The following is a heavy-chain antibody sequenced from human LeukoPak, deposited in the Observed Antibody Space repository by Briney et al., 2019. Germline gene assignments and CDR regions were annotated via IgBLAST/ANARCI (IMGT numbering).Heavy chain of an antibody. J-gene: IGHJ5*02. V-gene: IGHV3-23*01. D-gene: IGHD3-22*01. CDR3: AKVLGYYDTPNWFDP. Sequence: PGGSLRLSCAASGFTFSSYGMSWVRQAPGKGLEWVSAISGSGGSTYYADSVKGRFTISRDNSKNTLYLQMNSLRAEDTAVYYCAKVLGYYDTPNWFDPWGQGTLVTVSS. CDR1: GFTFSSYG. CDR2: ISGSGGST.